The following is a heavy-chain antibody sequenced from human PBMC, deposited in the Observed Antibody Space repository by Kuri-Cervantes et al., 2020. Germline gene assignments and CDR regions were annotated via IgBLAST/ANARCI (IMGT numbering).Heavy chain of an antibody. J-gene: IGHJ4*02. CDR2: INHSGST. V-gene: IGHV4-34*01. Sequence: SQTLSLTCAVYGGSFSGYYWSWIRQPPGKGLEWLGEINHSGSTTLKSRVTISVDTSKNQFSLRLTSVTAADTAVYYCARGVEGFLDYFNYWGQGTLVTVSS. CDR1: GGSFSGYY. D-gene: IGHD2-15*01. CDR3: ARGVEGFLDYFNY.